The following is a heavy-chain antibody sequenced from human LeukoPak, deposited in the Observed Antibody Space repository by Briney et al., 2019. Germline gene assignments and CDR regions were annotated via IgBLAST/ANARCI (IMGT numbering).Heavy chain of an antibody. J-gene: IGHJ4*02. CDR1: GGSIRYYY. D-gene: IGHD3-22*01. CDR3: ARGKPRGNYDISGFDY. V-gene: IGHV4-59*08. CDR2: IYYTGST. Sequence: SETLSLTCTVSGGSIRYYYWNWIRQPPGKGLEWIGYIYYTGSTNYNPSLKSRFTISLDTSKNQLSLKLSSVTAADTAVYYCARGKPRGNYDISGFDYWGQGTLVTVSS.